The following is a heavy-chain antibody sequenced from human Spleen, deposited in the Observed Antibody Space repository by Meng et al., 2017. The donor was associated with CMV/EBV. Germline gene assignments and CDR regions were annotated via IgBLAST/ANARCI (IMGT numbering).Heavy chain of an antibody. CDR1: GYTFTNYA. Sequence: KVYCKASGYTFTNYAVYWVRQAPGQGLEWMGWININTGIPTYAQGFTGRFVFSLDTSVSTAYLQISSLKAEDTAVYYCARDARPSSHWGQGTLVTVSS. CDR3: ARDARPSSH. V-gene: IGHV7-4-1*02. J-gene: IGHJ4*02. CDR2: ININTGIP.